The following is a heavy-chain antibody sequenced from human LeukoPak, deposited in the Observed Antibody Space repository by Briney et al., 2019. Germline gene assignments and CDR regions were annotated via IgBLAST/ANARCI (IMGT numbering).Heavy chain of an antibody. D-gene: IGHD6-19*01. V-gene: IGHV1-69*06. CDR1: GYAFTSYG. Sequence: SVKVSCKASGYAFTSYGISWVRQAPGQGLEWMGGIIPIFGTANYAQKFQGRVTITADKSTSTAYMELSSLRSEDTAVYYCARPKQWLGTFNWFDPWGQGTLVTVSS. CDR3: ARPKQWLGTFNWFDP. J-gene: IGHJ5*02. CDR2: IIPIFGTA.